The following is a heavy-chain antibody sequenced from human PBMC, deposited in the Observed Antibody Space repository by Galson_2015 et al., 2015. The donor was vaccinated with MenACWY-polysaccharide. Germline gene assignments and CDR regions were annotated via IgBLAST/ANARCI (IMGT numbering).Heavy chain of an antibody. Sequence: SLRLSCAASGFIFNNYDMSWVRQAPGKGLEWVSGVSGTGHSTYYADSVKGRFTISRDNSKNTLYLEMKSLRAEDTATYYCAKDIRSVYSNYQLDSWGQGTLGSVSS. J-gene: IGHJ4*02. D-gene: IGHD4-11*01. V-gene: IGHV3-23*01. CDR2: VSGTGHST. CDR3: AKDIRSVYSNYQLDS. CDR1: GFIFNNYD.